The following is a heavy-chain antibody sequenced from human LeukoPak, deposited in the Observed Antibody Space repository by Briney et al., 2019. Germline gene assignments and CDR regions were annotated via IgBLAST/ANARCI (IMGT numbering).Heavy chain of an antibody. J-gene: IGHJ5*02. CDR2: IRSDGTST. V-gene: IGHV3-74*01. D-gene: IGHD2-8*02. CDR1: GLTFSGYW. CDR3: TSTDLFVP. Sequence: GGSLRLSCAASGLTFSGYWMHWVRQTPGKGLVWVSRIRSDGTSTNYADSVKGQFTLSRHNPNNTLSLQMNSLRPEHTAVYYCTSTDLFVPWGQGTLVTVAS.